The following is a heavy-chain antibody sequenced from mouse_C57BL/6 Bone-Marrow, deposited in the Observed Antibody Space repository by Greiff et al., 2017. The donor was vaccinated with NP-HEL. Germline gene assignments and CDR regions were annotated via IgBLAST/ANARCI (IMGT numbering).Heavy chain of an antibody. J-gene: IGHJ4*01. CDR1: GYTFTSYW. V-gene: IGHV1-64*01. CDR3: ARDYYGSSYYYAMDY. CDR2: IHPNSGST. Sequence: VQLQQSGAELVKPGASVKLSCKASGYTFTSYWMHWVKQRPGQGLEWIGMIHPNSGSTNYNEKFKSKATLTVDKSSSTAYMQLSSLTSEDSAVYYCARDYYGSSYYYAMDYWGQGTSVTVSS. D-gene: IGHD1-1*01.